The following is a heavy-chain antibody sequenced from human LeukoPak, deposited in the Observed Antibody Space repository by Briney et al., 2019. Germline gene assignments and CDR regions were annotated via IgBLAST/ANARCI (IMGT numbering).Heavy chain of an antibody. Sequence: SETLSLTCTVSSGSISGYYWSWIRQPPGKGLEWVGYISYSGSTNYNPSLKSRVTISVDTSKNQFSLKLSYCARDGRAGSLFAYWGQGTLVTVSS. CDR1: SGSISGYY. J-gene: IGHJ4*02. CDR3: AY. D-gene: IGHD5-24*01. V-gene: IGHV4-59*01. CDR2: ISYSGST.